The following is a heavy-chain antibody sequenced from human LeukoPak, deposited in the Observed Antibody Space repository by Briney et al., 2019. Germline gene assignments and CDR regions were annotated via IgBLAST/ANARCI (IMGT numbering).Heavy chain of an antibody. J-gene: IGHJ6*03. Sequence: GRSLRLSCAASGFTFDGYAMHWVRQASGKGLEWVSHISWDGGSTHYADSVEGRFTISRDNRENSLYLQMNSLSPEDTALYYCAKGRAARGRGNYFYMDVWGKGTTVTVSS. CDR2: ISWDGGST. CDR1: GFTFDGYA. CDR3: AKGRAARGRGNYFYMDV. D-gene: IGHD2/OR15-2a*01. V-gene: IGHV3-43D*03.